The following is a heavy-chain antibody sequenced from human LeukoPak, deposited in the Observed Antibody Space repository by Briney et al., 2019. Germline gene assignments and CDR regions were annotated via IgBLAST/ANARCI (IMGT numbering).Heavy chain of an antibody. J-gene: IGHJ4*02. V-gene: IGHV3-30*02. D-gene: IGHD6-19*01. Sequence: GGSLRLSCAASGFTFRTSGMHWVRQAPVKGLEWGAYVRFDGIKKFYAHSMRGRFTISRDNSKNTLYLQLNSLRPEDTAVYNCAKDRPHSSGWGTPADFWGQGTLVTVSS. CDR1: GFTFRTSG. CDR2: VRFDGIKK. CDR3: AKDRPHSSGWGTPADF.